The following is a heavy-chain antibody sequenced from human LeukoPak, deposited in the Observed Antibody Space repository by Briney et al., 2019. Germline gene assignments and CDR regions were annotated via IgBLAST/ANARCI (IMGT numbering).Heavy chain of an antibody. J-gene: IGHJ5*02. CDR1: GFTFRTYG. D-gene: IGHD6-19*01. Sequence: GGSLRLSCAASGFTFRTYGMHWVRQAPGKGLEWVAVIWYDGSNKYYADSVKGRFTISRDNSKNTLYLQMNSLRAEDTAVYYCARGHSLAVAGRQYWFDPWGQGTLVTVSS. V-gene: IGHV3-33*01. CDR3: ARGHSLAVAGRQYWFDP. CDR2: IWYDGSNK.